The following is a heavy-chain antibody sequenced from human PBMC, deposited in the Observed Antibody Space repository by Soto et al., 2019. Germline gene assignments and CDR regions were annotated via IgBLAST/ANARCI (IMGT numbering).Heavy chain of an antibody. CDR2: IYYSGTT. D-gene: IGHD6-6*01. V-gene: IGHV4-39*01. Sequence: ASETLSLTCIVSGGSINSSYYWGWIRQPPGKAPEWIGSIYYSGTTYYNPSLKSRVTISVDSSRNQFSLKMTSVTAPDTAVYYCSRFAARPPFEYWGQGLLVTGSS. CDR1: GGSINSSYY. J-gene: IGHJ4*02. CDR3: SRFAARPPFEY.